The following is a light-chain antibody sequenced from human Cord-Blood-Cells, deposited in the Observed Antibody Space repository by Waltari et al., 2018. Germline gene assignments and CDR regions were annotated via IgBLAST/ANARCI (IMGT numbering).Light chain of an antibody. CDR2: LNSDGSH. CDR3: QTWGTGIWV. V-gene: IGLV4-69*01. CDR1: SGHSSYA. Sequence: QLVLTQSPSASASLGASVKLTCTLSSGHSSYAIAWHKQQPEKGPRYLMKLNSDGSHSTGDGIPDRFSGSSSGAERYLTISSLQSEDEADYYCQTWGTGIWVFGGGTKLTVL. J-gene: IGLJ3*02.